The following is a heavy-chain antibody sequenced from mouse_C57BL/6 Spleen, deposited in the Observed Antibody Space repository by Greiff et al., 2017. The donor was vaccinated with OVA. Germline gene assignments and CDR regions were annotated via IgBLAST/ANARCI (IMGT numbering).Heavy chain of an antibody. Sequence: QVHVKQPGAELVRPGSSVKLSCKASGYTFTSYWMHWVKQRPIQGLEWIGNIDPSDSETHYNQKFKDKATLTVDKSSSTAYMQLSSLTSEDSAVYYCARVMVVYAMDYWGQGTSVTVSS. CDR2: IDPSDSET. V-gene: IGHV1-52*01. J-gene: IGHJ4*01. CDR3: ARVMVVYAMDY. CDR1: GYTFTSYW. D-gene: IGHD2-2*01.